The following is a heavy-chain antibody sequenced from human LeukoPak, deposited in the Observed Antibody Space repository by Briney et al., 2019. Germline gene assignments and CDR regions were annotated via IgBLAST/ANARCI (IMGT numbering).Heavy chain of an antibody. Sequence: SETLSLTCTVSGGSISSYYWSWIRQPPGKGLEWIGYIYYSGSTNYNPSLKSRVTISVDTSKNQFSLKLSSVTAADTAVYYCARSASGGDALFDYWGQGTLVTVSS. V-gene: IGHV4-59*08. J-gene: IGHJ4*02. CDR3: ARSASGGDALFDY. CDR1: GGSISSYY. D-gene: IGHD2-21*02. CDR2: IYYSGST.